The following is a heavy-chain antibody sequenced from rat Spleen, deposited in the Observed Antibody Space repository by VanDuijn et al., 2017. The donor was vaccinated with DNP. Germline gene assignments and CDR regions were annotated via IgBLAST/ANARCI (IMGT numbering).Heavy chain of an antibody. V-gene: IGHV4-2*01. CDR1: GFNFHDYW. J-gene: IGHJ3*01. D-gene: IGHD1-11*01. Sequence: EVKLVESGGGLVQPGRSLKLSCAASGFNFHDYWMGWVRQAPGKGLEWIGEINKDSSIINYTPSLKDKFTISRDNAQNTLYLQMSKLGSEDKAIYYCTTRGDGNDNWFAYWGQGTLVTGSS. CDR3: TTRGDGNDNWFAY. CDR2: INKDSSII.